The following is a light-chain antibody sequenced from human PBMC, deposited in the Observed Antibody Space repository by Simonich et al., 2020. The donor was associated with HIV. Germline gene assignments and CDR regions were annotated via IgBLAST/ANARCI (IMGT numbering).Light chain of an antibody. CDR1: SSDVGGSNY. V-gene: IGLV2-8*01. Sequence: QSALTQPASVSGSPGQSVTISCTGTSSDVGGSNYVPWYQQHPGKAPKLMIYEVSNRPSGVPDRFSGSKSGNTASLTVSGLQAEDEADYYCSSYAGSNNLVFGGGTKLTVL. CDR2: EVS. J-gene: IGLJ2*01. CDR3: SSYAGSNNLV.